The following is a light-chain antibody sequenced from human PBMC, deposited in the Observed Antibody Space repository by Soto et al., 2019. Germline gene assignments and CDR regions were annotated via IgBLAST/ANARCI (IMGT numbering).Light chain of an antibody. CDR2: GAS. J-gene: IGKJ2*01. V-gene: IGKV1-33*01. CDR3: QQYDNLPPYT. CDR1: QDISNY. Sequence: DIQMTQSPSSLSASVGDRVTITCQASQDISNYLNWYQQKPGKAPKLLIYGASNLETGVPSRFSGSGSGTDFTFTISSLQHEDIATYHCQQYDNLPPYTVGQGTKLEIK.